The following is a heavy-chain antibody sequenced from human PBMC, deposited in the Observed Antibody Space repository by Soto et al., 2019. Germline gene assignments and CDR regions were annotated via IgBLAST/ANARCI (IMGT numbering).Heavy chain of an antibody. J-gene: IGHJ4*02. CDR1: GYTFTNYG. CDR2: IRHWGKT. D-gene: IGHD3-10*01. Sequence: ASVKVSCKASGYTFTNYGISWVRQAPGQGLEWMGWIRHWGKTNYAQKLQGRVTMTTDTSASTAFMELRSLRSDDTAMYFCARDLDGSGSYYTDYWGQGTLVTVSS. CDR3: ARDLDGSGSYYTDY. V-gene: IGHV1-18*01.